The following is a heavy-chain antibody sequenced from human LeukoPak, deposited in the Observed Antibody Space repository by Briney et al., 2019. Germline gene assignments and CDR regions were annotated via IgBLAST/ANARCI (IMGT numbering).Heavy chain of an antibody. V-gene: IGHV3-48*01. CDR1: GFTFSSYT. CDR3: ARAKVYRLYYYYYYMDV. D-gene: IGHD4-11*01. Sequence: GGSLRLSCVASGFTFSSYTMNWVSQAPGKGLEWVSYISSSSSTLYYADSVKGRFTISRDNSKNTLYLQMNSLRAEDTAVYYCARAKVYRLYYYYYYMDVWGKGTTVTVSS. CDR2: ISSSSSTL. J-gene: IGHJ6*03.